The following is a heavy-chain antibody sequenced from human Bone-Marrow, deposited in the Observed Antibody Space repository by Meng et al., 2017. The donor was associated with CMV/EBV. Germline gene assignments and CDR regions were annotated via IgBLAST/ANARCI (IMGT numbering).Heavy chain of an antibody. D-gene: IGHD6-6*01. Sequence: QMTLKESGPTLVKPTQTITLTCPFSGFSLSTSGVGVGWIRQPPGKALEWLALIYWDDDKRYSPSLKSRLTITKDTSKNQVVLTMTNMDPVDTATYYCAHRRGSSKVFDYWGQGTLVTVSS. CDR2: IYWDDDK. CDR1: GFSLSTSGVG. J-gene: IGHJ4*02. V-gene: IGHV2-5*02. CDR3: AHRRGSSKVFDY.